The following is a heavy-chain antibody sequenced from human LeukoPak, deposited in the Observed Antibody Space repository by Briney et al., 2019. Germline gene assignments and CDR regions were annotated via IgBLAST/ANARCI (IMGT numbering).Heavy chain of an antibody. Sequence: GGSLRLSCAASGFTFSDYYMSWIRQAPGKGLEWVSYISSSGYTIYYADSVKARFTISRDNTKNSLYLQMNSLRAEDTALYYCAEDLTYYYGSGSYRPRGFDPWGQGTLVTVSS. V-gene: IGHV3-11*01. CDR2: ISSSGYTI. J-gene: IGHJ5*02. D-gene: IGHD3-10*01. CDR3: AEDLTYYYGSGSYRPRGFDP. CDR1: GFTFSDYY.